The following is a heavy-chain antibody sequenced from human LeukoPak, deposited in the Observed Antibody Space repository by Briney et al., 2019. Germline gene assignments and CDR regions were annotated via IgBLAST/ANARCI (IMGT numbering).Heavy chain of an antibody. V-gene: IGHV3-23*01. Sequence: GGSLRLSCAASGFTFSSYAMSWVRQAPGKGLEWVSAISGSGGSTYYADSVKGRLTISRDNSKNTLYLQMNSLRAEDTAVYYCAKEKKAIVVVVTSFDYWGQGTLVTVSS. J-gene: IGHJ4*02. CDR2: ISGSGGST. CDR1: GFTFSSYA. D-gene: IGHD2-15*01. CDR3: AKEKKAIVVVVTSFDY.